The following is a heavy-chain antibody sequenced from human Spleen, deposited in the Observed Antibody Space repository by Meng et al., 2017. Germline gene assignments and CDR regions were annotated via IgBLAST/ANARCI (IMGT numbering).Heavy chain of an antibody. D-gene: IGHD3-10*01. CDR3: ARGTPGRSYCDY. J-gene: IGHJ4*02. CDR2: LGAHDGDT. Sequence: QGQPVQSGPEVKKTGASVKVPCKASDYTFTGYGVSWVRQAPGQGLEWMAWLGAHDGDTSHAPKFQGRVTVSADRPTATAYMELRSLRSDDTAVYYCARGTPGRSYCDYWGLGTLVTVSS. CDR1: DYTFTGYG. V-gene: IGHV1-18*01.